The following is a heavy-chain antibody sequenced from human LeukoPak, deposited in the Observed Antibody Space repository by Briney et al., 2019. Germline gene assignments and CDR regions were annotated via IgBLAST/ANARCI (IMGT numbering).Heavy chain of an antibody. J-gene: IGHJ3*02. CDR3: ARDQSGHIAGGTDAFEI. D-gene: IGHD1-26*01. V-gene: IGHV3-48*04. Sequence: GGSLRLSCAASGFTFSSYSMSWVRQAPGKGPEWVSYISGRSSIIYYADSVKGRFTISRDNAKNSLYLQMTGLRAEDTAVYYCARDQSGHIAGGTDAFEIWGQGTMVTVSS. CDR1: GFTFSSYS. CDR2: ISGRSSII.